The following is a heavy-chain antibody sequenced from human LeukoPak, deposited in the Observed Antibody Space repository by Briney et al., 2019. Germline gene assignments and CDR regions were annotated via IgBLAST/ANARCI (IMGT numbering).Heavy chain of an antibody. J-gene: IGHJ4*02. CDR3: ARSPHIFTGENFHY. V-gene: IGHV1-2*02. D-gene: IGHD3-9*01. Sequence: ASVQFSCKASGYTFTYYYMHWVRPAPGQGLEWRGWLNPNHGETNYTQNFQERVSITRDTSITTAYMPLRRLRSADTAVYYCARSPHIFTGENFHYWGQGTLLTVSS. CDR1: GYTFTYYY. CDR2: LNPNHGET.